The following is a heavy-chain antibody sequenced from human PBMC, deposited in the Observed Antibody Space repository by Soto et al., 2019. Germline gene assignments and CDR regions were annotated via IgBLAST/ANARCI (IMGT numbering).Heavy chain of an antibody. D-gene: IGHD5-12*01. CDR3: SRVRYGGYSPFDS. Sequence: SETLSLTCTVSGYSINSPTHYWGWIRQPPGKGLEWIGSIYYFGSTYYHPSLKSRVTISLDTSNNQFSLDLSSVTAADTAIYYCSRVRYGGYSPFDSWGQGTLVTVYS. J-gene: IGHJ4*02. CDR2: IYYFGST. CDR1: GYSINSPTHY. V-gene: IGHV4-39*01.